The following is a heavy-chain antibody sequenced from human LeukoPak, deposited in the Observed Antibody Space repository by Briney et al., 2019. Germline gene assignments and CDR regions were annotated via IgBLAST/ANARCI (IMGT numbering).Heavy chain of an antibody. CDR1: GFTLNLYG. V-gene: IGHV3-30*02. CDR3: AKTFTTNWYEEDCFDS. D-gene: IGHD1-1*01. Sequence: GGSLRLSCAASGFTLNLYGTHWVRQSPGKGLEWLAFIRHDGSKTYDAYAESVKGRFTISRDNSKNTLYLQMSSLRAEDTAVYYCAKTFTTNWYEEDCFDSWGQGTLVIVSS. CDR2: IRHDGSKT. J-gene: IGHJ4*02.